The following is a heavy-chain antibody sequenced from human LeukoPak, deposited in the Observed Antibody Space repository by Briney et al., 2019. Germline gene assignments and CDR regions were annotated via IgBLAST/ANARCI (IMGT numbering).Heavy chain of an antibody. CDR3: AKDLSPGHY. J-gene: IGHJ4*02. D-gene: IGHD2/OR15-2a*01. CDR2: ISGSGDNT. V-gene: IGHV3-23*01. Sequence: GGSLRLSCAVSGFTFSNYGMNWVRQAPGKGLEWVSAISGSGDNTYYADSVKGRFTISRDDSKNTLYLQMNSLRAGDTAVYFCAKDLSPGHYWGQGILVTVSS. CDR1: GFTFSNYG.